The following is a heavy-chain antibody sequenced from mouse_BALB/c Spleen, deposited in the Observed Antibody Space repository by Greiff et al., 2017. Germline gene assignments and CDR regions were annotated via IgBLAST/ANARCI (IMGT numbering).Heavy chain of an antibody. D-gene: IGHD2-10*02. V-gene: IGHV5-4*02. CDR1: GFTFSDYY. CDR3: ARDGYGNYNWFAY. CDR2: ISDGGSYT. Sequence: EVQVVESGGGLVKPGGSLKLSCAASGFTFSDYYMYWVRQTPEKRLEWVATISDGGSYTYYPDSVKGRFTISRDNAKNNLYLQMSSLKSEDTAMYYCARDGYGNYNWFAYWGQGTLVTVSA. J-gene: IGHJ3*01.